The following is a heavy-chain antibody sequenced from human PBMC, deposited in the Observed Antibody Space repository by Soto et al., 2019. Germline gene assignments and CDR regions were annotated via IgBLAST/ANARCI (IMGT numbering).Heavy chain of an antibody. D-gene: IGHD5-12*01. CDR1: GYTFTGYY. Sequence: ASVKVSCKASGYTFTGYYMHWVRQAPGQGLEWMGWINANSGGTNYAQKFQGRVTMTRDTSISTAYMERSRLRSDDTAVYYCATTDKDGDGYNSIFYYYDYGMDVWGQGKTVTVSS. CDR2: INANSGGT. J-gene: IGHJ6*02. CDR3: ATTDKDGDGYNSIFYYYDYGMDV. V-gene: IGHV1-2*02.